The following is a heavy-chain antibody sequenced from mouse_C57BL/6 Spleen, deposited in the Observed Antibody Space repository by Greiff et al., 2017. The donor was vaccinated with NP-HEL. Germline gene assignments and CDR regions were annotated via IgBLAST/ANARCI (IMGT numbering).Heavy chain of an antibody. J-gene: IGHJ4*01. CDR2: IHPNSGST. D-gene: IGHD2-3*01. Sequence: QVQLQQSGAELVKPGASVKLSCKASGYTFTSYWMHWVKQRPGQGLEWIGMIHPNSGSTNYNEKFKSKATLTVDKSSSTAYMQLSSLTSEDSAVYYCARAGGYYAEAMDYWGQGTSVTVSS. V-gene: IGHV1-64*01. CDR1: GYTFTSYW. CDR3: ARAGGYYAEAMDY.